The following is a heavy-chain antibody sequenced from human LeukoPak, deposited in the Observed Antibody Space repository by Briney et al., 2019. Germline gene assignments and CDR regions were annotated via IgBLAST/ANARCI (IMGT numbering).Heavy chain of an antibody. D-gene: IGHD1-26*01. CDR3: AEGSGGPGY. CDR1: GFIFSSYS. J-gene: IGHJ4*02. CDR2: IDSTSTYI. V-gene: IGHV3-21*01. Sequence: GGSLRLSCVASGFIFSSYSMNWARQAPGKGLEWVAFIDSTSTYIHYADSVKGRFTISRDNAKNLLYLQMNSLRVEDTGVYYCAEGSGGPGYWGQGTLVTVSS.